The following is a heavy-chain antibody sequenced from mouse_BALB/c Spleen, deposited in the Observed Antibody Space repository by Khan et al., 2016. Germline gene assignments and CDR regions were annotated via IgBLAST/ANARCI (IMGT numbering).Heavy chain of an antibody. J-gene: IGHJ3*01. Sequence: QVQLQQSGAELVKPGASVKLSCKASGYTFTSYWMHWVKQRPGQGLEWIGEINPSNGRTNYNEKFKSKATLTVDKSSSTAYMQLSSLTSEDSAVYYGARSLYDYDGAYWGQGTLVTVSA. CDR3: ARSLYDYDGAY. D-gene: IGHD2-4*01. V-gene: IGHV1S81*02. CDR1: GYTFTSYW. CDR2: INPSNGRT.